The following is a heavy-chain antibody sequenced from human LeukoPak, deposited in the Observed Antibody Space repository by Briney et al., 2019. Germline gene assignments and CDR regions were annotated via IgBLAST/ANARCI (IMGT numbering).Heavy chain of an antibody. CDR2: IYISGST. V-gene: IGHV4-61*02. Sequence: SQTLSLTCTVSGGSISSGSYYWSWIRQPAGKGLEWIGRIYISGSTNYNPSLKSRVTMSVGTSKNQFSLKLSSVTAADTAVYYCARDRGTWNDDGFDYWGQGTLVTVSS. CDR1: GGSISSGSYY. J-gene: IGHJ4*02. CDR3: ARDRGTWNDDGFDY. D-gene: IGHD1-1*01.